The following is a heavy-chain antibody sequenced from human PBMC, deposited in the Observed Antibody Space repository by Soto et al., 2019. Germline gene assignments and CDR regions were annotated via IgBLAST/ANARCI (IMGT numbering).Heavy chain of an antibody. CDR2: INPNSGGT. D-gene: IGHD5-12*01. J-gene: IGHJ4*02. CDR1: GYTFTGYY. V-gene: IGHV1-2*02. CDR3: ARDPRGYSGYDDFYFDY. Sequence: ASVKVSCKASGYTFTGYYMHWVRQAPGQGLEWMGWINPNSGGTNYAQKFQGRVTMTRDTSISTAYMELSRLRSGDTAVYYCARDPRGYSGYDDFYFDYWGQGTLVTVSS.